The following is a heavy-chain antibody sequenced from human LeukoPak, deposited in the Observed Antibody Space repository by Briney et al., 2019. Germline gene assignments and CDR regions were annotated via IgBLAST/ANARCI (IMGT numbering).Heavy chain of an antibody. CDR2: IYTSGST. Sequence: SETLSLTCTVSGGSISSYYWSWLRQPAGKGLEWIGRIYTSGSTNYNPSLKSRVTISVDKSKNQFSLKLSSVTAADTAVYYCARIYSSGWWEGYYFDYWGQGTLVTVSS. CDR1: GGSISSYY. D-gene: IGHD6-19*01. J-gene: IGHJ4*02. CDR3: ARIYSSGWWEGYYFDY. V-gene: IGHV4-4*07.